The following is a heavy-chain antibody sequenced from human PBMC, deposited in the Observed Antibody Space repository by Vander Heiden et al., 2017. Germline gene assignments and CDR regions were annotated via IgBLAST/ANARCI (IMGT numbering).Heavy chain of an antibody. V-gene: IGHV3-53*01. Sequence: EVPLVESGGGLIQPGGSLRLSCAASGFTVSSNYMRWGRQAPGKGRVWVSVIYSGGSTYYAVSVKCRFTISRDNSKNTLYLKMNRLRAEDTAVYYCARVSDYDSSGYYFHWVEGTLVTVSS. CDR2: IYSGGST. D-gene: IGHD3-22*01. CDR3: ARVSDYDSSGYYFH. J-gene: IGHJ4*02. CDR1: GFTVSSNY.